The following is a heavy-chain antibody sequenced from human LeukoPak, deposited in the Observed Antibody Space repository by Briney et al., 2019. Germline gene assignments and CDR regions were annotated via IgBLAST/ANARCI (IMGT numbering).Heavy chain of an antibody. D-gene: IGHD6-25*01. CDR1: GGSISGYY. CDR3: ARDFQRYFDY. V-gene: IGHV4-59*01. Sequence: SETLSLTCTVSGGSISGYYWSWIRQPPGKGLEWIGYIYYSGSTNYNPPLKSRVTISVDTSKNQFSLKLSSVTAADTAVYYCARDFQRYFDYWGQGTLVTVSS. J-gene: IGHJ4*02. CDR2: IYYSGST.